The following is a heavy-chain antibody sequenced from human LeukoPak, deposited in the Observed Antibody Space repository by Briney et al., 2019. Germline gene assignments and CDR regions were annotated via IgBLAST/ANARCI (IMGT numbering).Heavy chain of an antibody. D-gene: IGHD6-13*01. V-gene: IGHV4-39*01. J-gene: IGHJ5*02. CDR3: ASGGSSSWYRWFDP. Sequence: SETLSLTCTVSGGSISSSSYYWGWIRQPPGKGLEWIGDISYSGSIYYNPSLKSRVTISVDTSKNQFSLKLSSVTATDTAVYYCASGGSSSWYRWFDPWGQGTLVTVSS. CDR1: GGSISSSSYY. CDR2: ISYSGSI.